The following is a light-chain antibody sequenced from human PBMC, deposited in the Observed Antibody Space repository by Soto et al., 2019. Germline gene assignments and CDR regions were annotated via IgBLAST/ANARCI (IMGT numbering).Light chain of an antibody. CDR2: DAS. Sequence: EIVLTQSPATLSLSPGERATLSCRASQSVSSSYLAWYQQKPGQAPRLLMYDASNRATAIPDRFSGSGSGTDFTLTISRLEPEDFAVYYCQQYGGSPLTFGQGTKVEIK. J-gene: IGKJ1*01. V-gene: IGKV3-20*01. CDR1: QSVSSSY. CDR3: QQYGGSPLT.